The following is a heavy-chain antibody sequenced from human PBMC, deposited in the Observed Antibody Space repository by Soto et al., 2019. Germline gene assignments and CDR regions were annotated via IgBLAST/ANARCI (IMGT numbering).Heavy chain of an antibody. CDR3: ARAYTCGLSVAGT. CDR1: GYTFTNFD. Sequence: ASVKVSCKASGYTFTNFDINGVRQATGQGLEWMGWMNPNSGNTDYARKFQGRVTMTRNTSISTAYMQLSSLRSEDTAVYYCARAYTCGLSVAGTWGQGTLVPVSS. J-gene: IGHJ4*02. D-gene: IGHD6-19*01. V-gene: IGHV1-8*01. CDR2: MNPNSGNT.